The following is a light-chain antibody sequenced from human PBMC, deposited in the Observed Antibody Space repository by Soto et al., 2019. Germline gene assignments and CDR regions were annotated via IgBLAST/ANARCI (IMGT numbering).Light chain of an antibody. V-gene: IGKV3-20*01. CDR1: QSVSSSY. CDR3: QQYGSSGT. CDR2: GAS. Sequence: EIVLTQSPGTLSLSPGERATLSCRASQSVSSSYLAWHQQKPGQAPRLLIYGASNRATGVPDRFSGGGSGTDFTLTISRLEPEDFAVYYCQQYGSSGTFGQGTKVDIK. J-gene: IGKJ1*01.